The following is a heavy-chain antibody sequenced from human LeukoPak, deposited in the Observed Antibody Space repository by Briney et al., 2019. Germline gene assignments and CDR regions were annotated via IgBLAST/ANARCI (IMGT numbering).Heavy chain of an antibody. CDR3: ARDDPYSSPGLW. V-gene: IGHV1-2*02. Sequence: ASVKVFCKASGYTFTGYYMHWVRQAPGQGLEWMGWINPNSGGTNFAQKFQGRVTMTRDTSISTAYMELSRLRSDDTAVYYCARDDPYSSPGLWWGQGTLVTVSS. CDR2: INPNSGGT. J-gene: IGHJ4*02. CDR1: GYTFTGYY. D-gene: IGHD4-11*01.